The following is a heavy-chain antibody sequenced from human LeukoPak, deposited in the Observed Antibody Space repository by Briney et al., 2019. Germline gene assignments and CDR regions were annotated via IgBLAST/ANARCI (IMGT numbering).Heavy chain of an antibody. D-gene: IGHD5-12*01. Sequence: GASVKVSCKASGYTFTGYYMHWVRQAPGQGLEWMGWINPNSGGTNYAQKFQGRVTMTRDTSISTAYMELSRLRSDDTAVYYCARSNSGYDQPSYYYYYYGMDVWGQGTTVTVSS. V-gene: IGHV1-2*02. CDR2: INPNSGGT. J-gene: IGHJ6*02. CDR3: ARSNSGYDQPSYYYYYYGMDV. CDR1: GYTFTGYY.